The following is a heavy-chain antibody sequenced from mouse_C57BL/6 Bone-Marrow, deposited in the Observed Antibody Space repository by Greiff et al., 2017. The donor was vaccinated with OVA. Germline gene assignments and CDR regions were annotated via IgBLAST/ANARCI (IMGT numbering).Heavy chain of an antibody. D-gene: IGHD1-1*01. CDR1: GYTFTSSW. CDR3: ERSRLVRYGLAY. CDR2: IDPSDSDT. V-gene: IGHV1-52*01. J-gene: IGHJ3*01. Sequence: QVQLQQPGAELVRPGSSVKLSCKASGYTFTSSWMHWVKQRPIQGLEWIGNIDPSDSDTHYNQKFKDKATLTVDKSSSTAYMQLSSLTSEDSAVYYCERSRLVRYGLAYWGQGTLVTVSA.